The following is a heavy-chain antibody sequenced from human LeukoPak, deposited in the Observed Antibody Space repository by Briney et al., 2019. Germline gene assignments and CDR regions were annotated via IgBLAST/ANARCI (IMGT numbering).Heavy chain of an antibody. D-gene: IGHD1-1*01. CDR3: ARDLKVERPVSLNWFDP. CDR1: GYTFTGYY. V-gene: IGHV1-2*02. Sequence: ASVKVSCKASGYTFTGYYMHWVRQAPGQGLEWMGWINPNSGGTNYAQKFQGRVTMTTDTSTSTAYMELRSLRSDDTAVYYCARDLKVERPVSLNWFDPWGQGTLVTVSS. J-gene: IGHJ5*02. CDR2: INPNSGGT.